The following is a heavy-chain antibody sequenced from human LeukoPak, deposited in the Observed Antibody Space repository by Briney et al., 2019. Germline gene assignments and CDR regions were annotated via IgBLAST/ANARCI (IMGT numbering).Heavy chain of an antibody. CDR1: GFTFSSYW. D-gene: IGHD1-20*01. CDR3: ARARHGRITGTKRGYYYYMDV. CDR2: IKQDGSEK. J-gene: IGHJ6*03. Sequence: GGSLRLSCAASGFTFSSYWMSWVRQAPGEGLEWVANIKQDGSEKYYVDSVKGRFTISRDNAKNSLYLQMNSLRAEDTAVYYCARARHGRITGTKRGYYYYMDVWGKGTTVTVSS. V-gene: IGHV3-7*01.